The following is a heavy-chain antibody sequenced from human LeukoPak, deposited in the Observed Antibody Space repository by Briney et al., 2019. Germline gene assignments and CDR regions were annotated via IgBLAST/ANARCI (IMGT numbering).Heavy chain of an antibody. D-gene: IGHD3-22*01. Sequence: SETLSLTCAVYGGSFSGYYWSWIRQPPGKGLEWIGEINHSGSTNYNPSLKSRVTISVDTSKNQFSLKLSSVAAADTAVYYCARRRTVIPYFDYWGQGTLVTVSS. CDR2: INHSGST. V-gene: IGHV4-34*01. CDR1: GGSFSGYY. J-gene: IGHJ4*02. CDR3: ARRRTVIPYFDY.